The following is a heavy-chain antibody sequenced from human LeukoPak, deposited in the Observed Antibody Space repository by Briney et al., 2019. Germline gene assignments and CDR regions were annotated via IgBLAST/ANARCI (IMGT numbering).Heavy chain of an antibody. J-gene: IGHJ6*02. CDR2: INNEGSGT. CDR3: ARGRYYAMDV. Sequence: GGSLRLSCAASGFTFSSYWMHWVRQGPGKGLVWVSRINNEGSGTGYADSVKGRFTISRDNAKNALFLQMNSLRAEDTAVYYCARGRYYAMDVWGQGTTVTVSS. CDR1: GFTFSSYW. V-gene: IGHV3-74*01.